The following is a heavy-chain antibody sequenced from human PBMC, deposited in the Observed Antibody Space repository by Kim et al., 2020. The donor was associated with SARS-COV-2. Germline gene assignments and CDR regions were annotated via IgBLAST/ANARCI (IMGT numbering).Heavy chain of an antibody. D-gene: IGHD5-18*01. J-gene: IGHJ4*02. CDR3: ARGGYSSGVPYYFDY. V-gene: IGHV3-53*01. Sequence: AEAVKGRFTIPRDNSKNTLYLQMNSMRAEDCAVYYCARGGYSSGVPYYFDYWGQGTLVTVSS.